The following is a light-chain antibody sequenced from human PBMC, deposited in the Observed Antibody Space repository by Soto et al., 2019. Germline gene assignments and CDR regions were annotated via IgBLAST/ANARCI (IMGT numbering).Light chain of an antibody. V-gene: IGLV1-51*01. J-gene: IGLJ3*02. CDR2: DNN. CDR3: GTWDSSLSAGV. Sequence: QSVLTQPPSVSAAPGQKVTISCSGSSSKIGNNYESWNRQLPGTAPKLLIYDNNKRPSGIPDRFSGSKSGTSATLGITGLQTGDEADYYCGTWDSSLSAGVFGGGTKLTVL. CDR1: SSKIGNNY.